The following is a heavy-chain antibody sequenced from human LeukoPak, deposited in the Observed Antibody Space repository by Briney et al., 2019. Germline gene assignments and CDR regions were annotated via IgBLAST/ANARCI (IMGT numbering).Heavy chain of an antibody. CDR2: IYYSGST. CDR3: VSLGASRRAFDI. J-gene: IGHJ3*02. CDR1: GGSISSYY. D-gene: IGHD1-26*01. Sequence: SETLSLTCTVSGGSISSYYWSWIRQPPGKGLEWIGYIYYSGSTNYNPSLKSRVTISVDTSKNQFSLKLSSVTAADTAVYYCVSLGASRRAFDIWGQGTMVTVSS. V-gene: IGHV4-59*08.